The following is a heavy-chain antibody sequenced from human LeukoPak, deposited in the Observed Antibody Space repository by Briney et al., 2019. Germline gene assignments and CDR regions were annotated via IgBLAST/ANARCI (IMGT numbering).Heavy chain of an antibody. J-gene: IGHJ3*02. V-gene: IGHV3-21*01. CDR1: GFIFSIYS. CDR2: ISSSSSSI. Sequence: GGSLRLSCAASGFIFSIYSMNWVRQAPGKGLEWVSSISSSSSSIYYADSLKGRFTISRDNAKNSLYLRVNSLRDEDTAVYYCARGPLCSSTSCYVTGAFDIWGQGTMVTVSS. D-gene: IGHD2-2*01. CDR3: ARGPLCSSTSCYVTGAFDI.